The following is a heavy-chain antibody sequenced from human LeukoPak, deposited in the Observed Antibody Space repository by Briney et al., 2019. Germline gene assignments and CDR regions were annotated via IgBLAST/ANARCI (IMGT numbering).Heavy chain of an antibody. Sequence: GASVKVSCKASGYTFTSYAMHWVRQAPGQRLEWMGWINAGNGNTKYLQKFQGRVTITRDTSASTAYMERSSLRSEDTAVYYCARGTSGSGSYGYYGMDVWGKGTTVTVSS. D-gene: IGHD3-10*01. CDR1: GYTFTSYA. V-gene: IGHV1-3*01. CDR3: ARGTSGSGSYGYYGMDV. CDR2: INAGNGNT. J-gene: IGHJ6*04.